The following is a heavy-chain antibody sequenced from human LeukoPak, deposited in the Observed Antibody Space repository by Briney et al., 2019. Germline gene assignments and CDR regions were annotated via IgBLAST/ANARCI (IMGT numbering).Heavy chain of an antibody. Sequence: SVKVSCKASGGTFSSYAISWVRQAPGQGLEWMGGIIPIFGTANYAQKFQGRVTITADESTSTAYMELSSQRSEDTAVYYCARGPYSGSAYYFDYWGQGTLVTVSS. CDR3: ARGPYSGSAYYFDY. J-gene: IGHJ4*02. CDR1: GGTFSSYA. V-gene: IGHV1-69*01. D-gene: IGHD1-26*01. CDR2: IIPIFGTA.